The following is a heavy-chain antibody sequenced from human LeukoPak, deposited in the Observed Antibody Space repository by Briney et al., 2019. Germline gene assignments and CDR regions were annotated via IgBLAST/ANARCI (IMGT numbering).Heavy chain of an antibody. CDR2: LNPSGAST. D-gene: IGHD6-13*01. J-gene: IGHJ6*02. V-gene: IGHV1-46*01. Sequence: ASVKVSCKASGYTFTGYYIHWVRQAPGQGLEWMGILNPSGASTSSAQKFQGRVTMTSDTSTSTVFMELSSLRSDDTAVYYCAREVVVRGPGIAAAASGYWGQGTTVTVSS. CDR1: GYTFTGYY. CDR3: AREVVVRGPGIAAAASGY.